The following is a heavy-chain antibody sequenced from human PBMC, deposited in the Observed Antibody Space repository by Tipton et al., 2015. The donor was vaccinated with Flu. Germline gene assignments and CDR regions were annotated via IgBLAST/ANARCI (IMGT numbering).Heavy chain of an antibody. CDR3: ARRHYSNYVSEPKNWFDP. CDR2: IHKTGSS. J-gene: IGHJ5*02. D-gene: IGHD4-11*01. Sequence: TLSLTCSVSGDSIGSDYYWAWIRQTPGKGLEWIGNIHKTGSSYFNPSLRSRVTFSVDTSKNQFSLRLASVTAADTAVYYCARRHYSNYVSEPKNWFDPWGQGTLVTVSS. V-gene: IGHV4-38-2*01. CDR1: GDSIGSDYY.